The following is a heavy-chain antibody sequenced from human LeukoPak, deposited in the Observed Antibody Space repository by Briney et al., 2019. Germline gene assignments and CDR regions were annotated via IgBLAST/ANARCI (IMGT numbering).Heavy chain of an antibody. Sequence: GGSLRLSCAASGFTFSSYGMHWVRQAPGKGLEWVAFIQSDGSNKYYADSVKGRFTISRDNSKNTLYLQMNSLRAEDTATFYGAKAFGRGCPLFHYGGEEPLVTAPS. V-gene: IGHV3-30*02. J-gene: IGHJ4*02. CDR1: GFTFSSYG. CDR2: IQSDGSNK. CDR3: AKAFGRGCPLFHY. D-gene: IGHD3-16*01.